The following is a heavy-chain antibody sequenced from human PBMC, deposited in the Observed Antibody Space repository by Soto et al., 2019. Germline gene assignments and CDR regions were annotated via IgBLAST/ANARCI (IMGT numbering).Heavy chain of an antibody. J-gene: IGHJ4*02. CDR1: GASISTSIYY. D-gene: IGHD6-19*01. CDR3: ASRFEYSTGWYYFDY. V-gene: IGHV4-39*01. Sequence: QLQLQESGPGLVKPSETLSLTCTVSGASISTSIYYWGWIRQPPGKGLEWIGTIYYSGSTYYNPSLKRRVTISVDTSMNRFSLKLRAVTAAHTALYYCASRFEYSTGWYYFDYWGQGTLVTVSS. CDR2: IYYSGST.